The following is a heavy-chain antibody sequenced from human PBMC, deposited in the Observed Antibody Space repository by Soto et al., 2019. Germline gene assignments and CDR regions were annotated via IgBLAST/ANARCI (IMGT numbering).Heavy chain of an antibody. Sequence: QVQLVQSGAEVKKPGSSVKVSCKASGGTFSSYTISWVRQAPGQGLEWMGRIIPILGIANYAQKFQGRVTSTADKSTSTAYMELSSLRSEDTAVYYCARDSTTVTTSDYWGQGTLVTVSS. J-gene: IGHJ4*02. V-gene: IGHV1-69*08. CDR2: IIPILGIA. CDR1: GGTFSSYT. CDR3: ARDSTTVTTSDY. D-gene: IGHD4-17*01.